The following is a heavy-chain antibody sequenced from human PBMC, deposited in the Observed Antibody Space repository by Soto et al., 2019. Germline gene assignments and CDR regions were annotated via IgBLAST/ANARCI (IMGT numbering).Heavy chain of an antibody. CDR1: VGSVSIGSYY. CDR2: IYYSGST. V-gene: IGHV4-61*01. D-gene: IGHD1-26*01. Sequence: PSETLAVGCTFSVGSVSIGSYYWSWIRQPPGKGLEWIGYIYYSGSTNYNPSLKSRVTISVDTSKNQFSLKLSSVTAADTAVYYCARDPWDTDKILWGQGTLVTV. CDR3: ARDPWDTDKIL. J-gene: IGHJ4*02.